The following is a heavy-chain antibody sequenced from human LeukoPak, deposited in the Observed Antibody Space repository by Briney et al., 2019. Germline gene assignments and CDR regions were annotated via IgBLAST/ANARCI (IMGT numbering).Heavy chain of an antibody. J-gene: IGHJ4*02. CDR1: GFTFRTYA. CDR2: ISDSGGST. V-gene: IGHV3-23*01. CDR3: AKSLNYYESGTSRRDFDY. D-gene: IGHD3-10*01. Sequence: PGGSLRLSCVGSGFTFRTYAMIWVRQAPGKGLQWVSAISDSGGSTYYADSVKGRFTISRDNSKNTLYLQMHSLRAEDTAVYYCAKSLNYYESGTSRRDFDYWGQGTLVTVSS.